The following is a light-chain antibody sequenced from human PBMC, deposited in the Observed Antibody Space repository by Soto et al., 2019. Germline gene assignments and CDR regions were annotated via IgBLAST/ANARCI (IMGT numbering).Light chain of an antibody. Sequence: EIVMTQSPATLSVSPGERATLSCRASQSVRGNLSWYQQQPGQAPRLLIYGASTRATGIPARFSGSGSGTEYPLPITSLQSEDFGDYYCLLYKSWPQTPFGQWTRGEVK. CDR1: QSVRGN. CDR3: LLYKSWPQTP. J-gene: IGKJ5*01. CDR2: GAS. V-gene: IGKV3-15*01.